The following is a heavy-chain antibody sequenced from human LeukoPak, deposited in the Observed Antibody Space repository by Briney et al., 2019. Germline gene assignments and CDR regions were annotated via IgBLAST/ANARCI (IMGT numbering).Heavy chain of an antibody. V-gene: IGHV4-61*01. CDR1: GVSINTCCYY. J-gene: IGHJ4*02. CDR2: RYYSGST. D-gene: IGHD5-18*01. Sequence: SETLSLTCDVSGVSINTCCYYWTWIRQPPGKGLEWIGYRYYSGSTRYNSSLRSRLTISLDSSKNQFSLRLTSVTAADTAVYYCARGRSYGFDFDSWGPGTLVIVSS. CDR3: ARGRSYGFDFDS.